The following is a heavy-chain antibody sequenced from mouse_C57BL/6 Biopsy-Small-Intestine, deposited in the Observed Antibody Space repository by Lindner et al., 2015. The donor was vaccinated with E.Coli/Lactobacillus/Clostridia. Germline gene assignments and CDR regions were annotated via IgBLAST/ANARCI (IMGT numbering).Heavy chain of an antibody. J-gene: IGHJ4*01. CDR1: GHTFTTYV. V-gene: IGHV1-14*01. D-gene: IGHD1-3*01. Sequence: VQLQESGPELVKPGASVKMSCKASGHTFTTYVMHWMSQKPGQGLEWIGYINPYYGSTSYNQKFKGKATLTLDKSSSTAYMHLNSLTSEDSAVYYCARQWEGAMDYWGQGTSVTVSS. CDR2: INPYYGST. CDR3: ARQWEGAMDY.